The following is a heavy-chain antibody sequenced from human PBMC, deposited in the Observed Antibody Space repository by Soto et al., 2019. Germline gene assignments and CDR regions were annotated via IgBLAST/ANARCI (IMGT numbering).Heavy chain of an antibody. CDR2: IYYSGST. V-gene: IGHV4-30-4*01. D-gene: IGHD3-3*01. J-gene: IGHJ5*02. CDR1: GGSISSGDYY. CDR3: ARCVHCVRFLEWLGNWFDP. Sequence: PSETLSLTCTVSGGSISSGDYYWSWIRQPPGKGLEWIGYIYYSGSTYHNPSLKSRVTISVDTSKNQFSLKLSSVTAADTAVYYCARCVHCVRFLEWLGNWFDPWGQGTLVTVSS.